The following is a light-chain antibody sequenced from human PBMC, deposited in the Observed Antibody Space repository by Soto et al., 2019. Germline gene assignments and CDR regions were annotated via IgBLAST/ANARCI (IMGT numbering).Light chain of an antibody. CDR1: QSVLYSSRNKNY. J-gene: IGKJ1*01. CDR2: SAS. CDR3: QQYYSTPRT. Sequence: DIVMTQSPDSLAVSLGERATINCKSSQSVLYSSRNKNYLAWYQQKLGQTPKLLIYSASTRYSGVPYRFTGSGSVTDFTLTISSLQAEDAAVSECQQYYSTPRTFVQGTKVEIK. V-gene: IGKV4-1*01.